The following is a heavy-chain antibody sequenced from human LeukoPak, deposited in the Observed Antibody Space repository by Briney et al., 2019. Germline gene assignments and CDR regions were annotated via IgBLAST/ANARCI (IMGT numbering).Heavy chain of an antibody. CDR3: AKDTGGNGAYFYAMDV. CDR2: INHEGGDI. J-gene: IGHJ6*02. D-gene: IGHD4-23*01. Sequence: GGSLRLSCAASGFAFSNSWMSWVRQAPGKGLEWVANINHEGGDIHYVDSVKGRFTISRDRARNSLYLQMDSLRPEDTALYYCAKDTGGNGAYFYAMDVWGQGTSVTVSS. CDR1: GFAFSNSW. V-gene: IGHV3-7*03.